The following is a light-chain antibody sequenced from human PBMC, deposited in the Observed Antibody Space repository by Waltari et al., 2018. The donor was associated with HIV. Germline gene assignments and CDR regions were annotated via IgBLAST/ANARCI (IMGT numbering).Light chain of an antibody. CDR1: PPNLSAGYT. CDR2: SIT. V-gene: IGLV1-40*01. Sequence: QPVLTQPPSVSGAPGQLVPIPSTWTPPNLSAGYTLSLYPQLPGTAPKPLIYSITNRPSGVPDRFSGSKSGTSASLAITGLQADDEADYYCQSYDSSLSGYVFGTGTKVTVL. J-gene: IGLJ1*01. CDR3: QSYDSSLSGYV.